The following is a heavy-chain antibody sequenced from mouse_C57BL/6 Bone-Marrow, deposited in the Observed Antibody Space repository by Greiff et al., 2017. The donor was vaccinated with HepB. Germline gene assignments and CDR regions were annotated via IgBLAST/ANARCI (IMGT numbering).Heavy chain of an antibody. CDR2: INPYNGGT. V-gene: IGHV1-19*01. D-gene: IGHD1-1*01. CDR1: GYTFTDYY. J-gene: IGHJ3*01. Sequence: EVQLQQSGPVLVKPGASVKMSCKASGYTFTDYYMNWVKQSHGKSLEWIGVINPYNGGTSYNQKFKGKATLTVDKSSSTAYMELNSLTSEDSAVYYCARQYGGFAYWGQGTLVTVSA. CDR3: ARQYGGFAY.